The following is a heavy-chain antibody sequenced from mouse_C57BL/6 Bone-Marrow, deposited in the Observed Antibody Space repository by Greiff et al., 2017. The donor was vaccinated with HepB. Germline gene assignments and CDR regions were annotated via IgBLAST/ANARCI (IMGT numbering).Heavy chain of an antibody. CDR1: GYTFTSYW. J-gene: IGHJ1*03. D-gene: IGHD2-3*01. CDR3: ARWLLRGYFDV. V-gene: IGHV1-7*01. CDR2: INPSSGYT. Sequence: QVHVKQSGAELAKPGASVKLSCKASGYTFTSYWMHWVKQRPGQGLEWIGYINPSSGYTKYNQKFKDKATLTADKSSSTAYMQLSSLTYEDSAVYYCARWLLRGYFDVWGTGTTVTVSS.